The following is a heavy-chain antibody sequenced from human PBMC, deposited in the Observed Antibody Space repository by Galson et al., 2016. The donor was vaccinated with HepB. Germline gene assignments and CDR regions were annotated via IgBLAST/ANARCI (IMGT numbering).Heavy chain of an antibody. Sequence: QVLLQESGPRLVKPSETLSLTCAVYGGSFSGYYWSWIRQPPGKGLEWIGEINHSGSTNYNPSLKSRVTISVDTSKNQFSLQLSSVTPEDTAVYYCSKDRERVAYIFDLWGQGTLVTVSS. V-gene: IGHV4-34*01. CDR2: INHSGST. CDR3: SKDRERVAYIFDL. CDR1: GGSFSGYY. J-gene: IGHJ4*02. D-gene: IGHD3-16*01.